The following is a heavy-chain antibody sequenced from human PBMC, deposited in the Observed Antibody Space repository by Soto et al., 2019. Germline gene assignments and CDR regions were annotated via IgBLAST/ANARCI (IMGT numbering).Heavy chain of an antibody. D-gene: IGHD6-19*01. CDR1: GFTFSSYS. J-gene: IGHJ5*02. CDR2: ISSSSSYI. V-gene: IGHV3-21*01. Sequence: GGSLRLSXAASGFTFSSYSMNWVRQAPGKGLEWVSSISSSSSYIYYADSVKGRFTISRDNAKNSLYLQMNSLRAEGTAVYYCAAPSIAVAGYTSKFDPWGQGTLVTVSS. CDR3: AAPSIAVAGYTSKFDP.